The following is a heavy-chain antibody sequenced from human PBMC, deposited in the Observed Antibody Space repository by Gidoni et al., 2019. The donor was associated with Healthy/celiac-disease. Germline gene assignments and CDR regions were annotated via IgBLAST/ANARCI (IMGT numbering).Heavy chain of an antibody. Sequence: QVQLVQSGAEVKKPGSSVKVSCKASGGTFSSYAISWVRQAPGQGLEWMGGIIPIFGTANYAQKFQGRVTITADKSTSTAYMELSSLRSEDTAVYYCARGEVFWSGYFYGRRTYYGMDVWGQGTTVTVSS. D-gene: IGHD3-3*01. V-gene: IGHV1-69*06. CDR3: ARGEVFWSGYFYGRRTYYGMDV. CDR2: IIPIFGTA. CDR1: GGTFSSYA. J-gene: IGHJ6*02.